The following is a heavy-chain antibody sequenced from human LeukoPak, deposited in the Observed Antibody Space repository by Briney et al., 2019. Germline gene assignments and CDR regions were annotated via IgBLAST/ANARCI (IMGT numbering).Heavy chain of an antibody. CDR1: GGSISSGSYY. D-gene: IGHD3-9*01. CDR2: IYTSGST. Sequence: KPSETLSLTCTVSGGSISSGSYYWSWIRQPAGKGLEWIGRIYTSGSTNYNPSLKSRVTISVDTSKNQFSLKLSSVTAADTAVYYCARASRDLTTFDYWGQGTLVTVSS. J-gene: IGHJ4*02. CDR3: ARASRDLTTFDY. V-gene: IGHV4-61*02.